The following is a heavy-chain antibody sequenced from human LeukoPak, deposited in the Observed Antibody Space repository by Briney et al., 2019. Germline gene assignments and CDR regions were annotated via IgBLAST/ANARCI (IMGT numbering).Heavy chain of an antibody. J-gene: IGHJ4*02. Sequence: GGSLRLSCAASGFTFDCYAMHWVRQAPGKGLEWVSSISWNSGSIGYADSVKDRFTIPRDNAKNSLYLQMNSLRAEDTALYYCAKAKMATSGRDHFDYWGQGTLVTVSS. CDR3: AKAKMATSGRDHFDY. D-gene: IGHD5-24*01. V-gene: IGHV3-9*01. CDR2: ISWNSGSI. CDR1: GFTFDCYA.